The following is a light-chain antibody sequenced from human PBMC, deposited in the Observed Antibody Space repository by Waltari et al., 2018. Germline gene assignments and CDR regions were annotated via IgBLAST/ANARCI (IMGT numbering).Light chain of an antibody. CDR1: QRISNW. J-gene: IGKJ1*01. CDR3: QQYNNYTPKT. Sequence: IQVTQSPSTLSASVGDRVTIPSRATQRISNWLAWYQQKPGKAPKLLIYKASTLESGVPSRFSGSGSGTEFTLTISSLQPDDFATYFCQQYNNYTPKTFGQGTKVDIK. CDR2: KAS. V-gene: IGKV1-5*01.